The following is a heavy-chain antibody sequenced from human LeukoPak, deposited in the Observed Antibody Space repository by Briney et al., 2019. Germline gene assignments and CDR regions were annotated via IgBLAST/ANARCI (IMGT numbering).Heavy chain of an antibody. Sequence: SQTLSLTCAISGDTVSSNSATWNWIRQSPSRGLEWLGRTYYRSKWYKYYAVSVKGGITINPDTSKNQFSLQLNSVTPEDTAVYYCARGPSYFQHWGQGTLVTVSS. CDR3: ARGPSYFQH. CDR2: TYYRSKWYK. V-gene: IGHV6-1*01. CDR1: GDTVSSNSAT. J-gene: IGHJ1*01.